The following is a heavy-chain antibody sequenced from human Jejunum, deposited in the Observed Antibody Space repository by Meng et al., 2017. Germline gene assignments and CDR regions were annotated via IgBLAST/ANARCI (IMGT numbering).Heavy chain of an antibody. CDR3: AKDNYDYTDYSAFDI. CDR1: GFTFSSYA. Sequence: GESLKISCSASGFTFSSYAMTWVRQAPGKGLEWVSKISGGGSAGSTNYADSVRGRFTISRDNSKNTVYLQINSLRAEDTAIYYCAKDNYDYTDYSAFDIWGQGTMVTVSS. V-gene: IGHV3-23*01. J-gene: IGHJ3*02. CDR2: ISGGGSAGST. D-gene: IGHD3-16*01.